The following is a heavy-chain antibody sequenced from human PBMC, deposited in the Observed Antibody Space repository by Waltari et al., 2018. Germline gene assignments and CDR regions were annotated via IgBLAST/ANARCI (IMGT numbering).Heavy chain of an antibody. CDR3: AKGRSYDSSGYYYGD. Sequence: QVQLVESGGGVVQPGRSLRLSCAASGFTVSSYGMHWVRQAPGKGLEWVAVVWYDGTNKYYADSVKGRFTISRDNSKNTLNLQMNSLRVEDTAVYYCAKGRSYDSSGYYYGDWGQGTLVTVSS. D-gene: IGHD3-22*01. V-gene: IGHV3-33*06. CDR2: VWYDGTNK. CDR1: GFTVSSYG. J-gene: IGHJ4*02.